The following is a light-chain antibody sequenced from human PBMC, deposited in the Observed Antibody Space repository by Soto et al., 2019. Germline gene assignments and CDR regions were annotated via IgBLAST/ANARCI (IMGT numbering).Light chain of an antibody. J-gene: IGLJ1*01. CDR2: DVV. CDR1: SSDVGGFNS. V-gene: IGLV2-14*03. CDR3: SSYTSTMTNV. Sequence: QSALTQPASVSGSPVQSITISCTGTSSDVGGFNSVSWYQLRPGTAPKLILYDVVDRPSGVSYRFSGSKSGNTASLTISGLQAADEADYFCSSYTSTMTNVFGSGTKVTVL.